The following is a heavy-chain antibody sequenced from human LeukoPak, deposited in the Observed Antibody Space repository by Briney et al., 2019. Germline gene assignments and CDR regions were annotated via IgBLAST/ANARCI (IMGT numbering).Heavy chain of an antibody. J-gene: IGHJ4*02. D-gene: IGHD4-11*01. V-gene: IGHV3-30*02. CDR2: IRYDGSNK. Sequence: GGSLRLSCAASGFTFSSYGMHWVRQAPGKGLEWVAFIRYDGSNKYYADSVKGRFTISRDNSKNTLYLQMNSLRAEDTAVYYCAKPPTYSNRGRGYWGQGTLVTVSS. CDR3: AKPPTYSNRGRGY. CDR1: GFTFSSYG.